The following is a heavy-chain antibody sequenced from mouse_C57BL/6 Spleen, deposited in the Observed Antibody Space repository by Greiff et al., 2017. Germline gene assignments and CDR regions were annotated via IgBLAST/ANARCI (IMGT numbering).Heavy chain of an antibody. V-gene: IGHV1-76*01. J-gene: IGHJ4*01. CDR2: IYPGSGNT. CDR3: ASPLITTVAYAMDY. D-gene: IGHD1-1*01. CDR1: GYTFTDYY. Sequence: QVQLQQSGAELVRPGASVKLSCKASGYTFTDYYINWVKQRPGQGLEWIARIYPGSGNTYSNEKFKGKATLAAEKSSSTAYMQLSSLTSEDSAVYYCASPLITTVAYAMDYWGQGTSGTGSS.